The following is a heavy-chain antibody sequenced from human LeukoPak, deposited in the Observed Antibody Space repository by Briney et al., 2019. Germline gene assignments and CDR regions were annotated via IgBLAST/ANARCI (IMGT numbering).Heavy chain of an antibody. CDR3: ARDPASGTYYFDC. J-gene: IGHJ4*02. CDR2: IWYDGSNK. D-gene: IGHD1-26*01. V-gene: IGHV3-33*01. Sequence: GRSLRLFCAASGFTLSSYGMHWVRQAPGKGLEWVAVIWYDGSNKYYADSVKGRFTISRDNSKHTLYLQMNSLRAEDTAVYYCARDPASGTYYFDCWGQGSLVSVSS. CDR1: GFTLSSYG.